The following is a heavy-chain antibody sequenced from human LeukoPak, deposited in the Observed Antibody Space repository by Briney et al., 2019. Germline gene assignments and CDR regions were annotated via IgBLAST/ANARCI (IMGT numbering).Heavy chain of an antibody. V-gene: IGHV3-23*01. Sequence: GGSLGLSCAASGFTFSSYAMTWVRQAPGKGLEWVPAITGSGDSAYYSDSVKGRFTISRDQSKSTVYLQMTSLRAEDTVVFYCAKGTTDYDASDPLDFWGQGTLVTVSS. J-gene: IGHJ4*02. CDR1: GFTFSSYA. CDR3: AKGTTDYDASDPLDF. D-gene: IGHD3-16*01. CDR2: ITGSGDSA.